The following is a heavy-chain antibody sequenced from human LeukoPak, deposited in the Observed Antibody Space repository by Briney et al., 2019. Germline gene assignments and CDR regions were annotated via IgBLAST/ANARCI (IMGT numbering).Heavy chain of an antibody. Sequence: GGSLRLFCAASGFTFSSYTMNWVRQAPGKGLECVSYISGSSTIYYADSVKGRFTISRDNAQNSLYLQMNSLRDEDTAVYYCARGRVHDYWGQGTLVTVST. CDR3: ARGRVHDY. CDR1: GFTFSSYT. V-gene: IGHV3-48*02. J-gene: IGHJ4*02. D-gene: IGHD4/OR15-4a*01. CDR2: ISGSSTI.